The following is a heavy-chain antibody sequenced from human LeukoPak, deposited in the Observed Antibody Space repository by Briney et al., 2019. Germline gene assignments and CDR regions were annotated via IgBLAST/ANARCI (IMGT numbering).Heavy chain of an antibody. V-gene: IGHV1-18*01. Sequence: ASVKVSCKTSGFTFRDYAIGWVRHVPGQGLEWMGWISGYNDNTNFAQRPQDRISMATDTSTDTAYMTLRSLRSDDTAVYFCARVHRPYNIGLMDYWGQGTQITVSS. J-gene: IGHJ4*02. CDR3: ARVHRPYNIGLMDY. CDR1: GFTFRDYA. CDR2: ISGYNDNT. D-gene: IGHD6-25*01.